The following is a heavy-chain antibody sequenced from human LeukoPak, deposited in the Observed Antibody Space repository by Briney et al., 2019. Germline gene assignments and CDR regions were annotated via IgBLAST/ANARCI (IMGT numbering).Heavy chain of an antibody. J-gene: IGHJ6*03. Sequence: SETLSLTCTVSGGSISSYYWSRIRQPPGKGLEWIGYIYYSGSTNYNPSLKSRVTISVDTSKNQFSLKLSSVTAADTAVYYCARDKRNLEYSSSSGLYYYYMGVWGKGTTVTVSS. D-gene: IGHD6-6*01. CDR2: IYYSGST. CDR1: GGSISSYY. CDR3: ARDKRNLEYSSSSGLYYYYMGV. V-gene: IGHV4-59*01.